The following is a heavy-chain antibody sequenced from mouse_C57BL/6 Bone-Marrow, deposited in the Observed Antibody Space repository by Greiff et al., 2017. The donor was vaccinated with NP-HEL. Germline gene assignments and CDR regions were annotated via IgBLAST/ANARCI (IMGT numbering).Heavy chain of an antibody. Sequence: EVQGVESGGGLVKPGGSLKLSCAASGFTFSSYAMSWVRQTPEKRLEWVATISDGGSYTYYPDNVKGRFTISRDNAKNNRYLQMSHLKSEDTAMYYCARDWGWLLRYFDVWGTGTTVTVSS. D-gene: IGHD2-3*01. CDR2: ISDGGSYT. V-gene: IGHV5-4*01. J-gene: IGHJ1*03. CDR3: ARDWGWLLRYFDV. CDR1: GFTFSSYA.